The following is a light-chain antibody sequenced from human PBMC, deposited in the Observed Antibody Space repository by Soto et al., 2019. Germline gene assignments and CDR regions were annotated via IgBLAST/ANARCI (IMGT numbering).Light chain of an antibody. J-gene: IGKJ1*01. Sequence: EIVMTQSPATLSVSPGERATLSCRASQTIGSKLAWNQLKPGQVPRLLISGTSTRATGVPARFSGSGSGTEFTLTISSLQSEDFAVYYCQQYNNWPRTFGQGTKVEIK. CDR3: QQYNNWPRT. CDR2: GTS. CDR1: QTIGSK. V-gene: IGKV3-15*01.